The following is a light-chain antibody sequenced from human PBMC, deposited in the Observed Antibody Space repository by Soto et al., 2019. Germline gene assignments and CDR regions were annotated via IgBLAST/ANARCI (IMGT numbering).Light chain of an antibody. Sequence: QSALTQPRSVSGSPGQSVTISCTGTSSDVGNYNYVSWYQQHPGEAPKLMIYDVSKRPSGVPDRFSGSKSGNTASLTISGLQPEDEADYYCCSYAGSPWVFGGGTQLTVL. CDR1: SSDVGNYNY. J-gene: IGLJ7*01. CDR2: DVS. CDR3: CSYAGSPWV. V-gene: IGLV2-11*01.